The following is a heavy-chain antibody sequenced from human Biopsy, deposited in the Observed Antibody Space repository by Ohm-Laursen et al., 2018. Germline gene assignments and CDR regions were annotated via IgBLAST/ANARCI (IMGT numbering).Heavy chain of an antibody. J-gene: IGHJ4*02. D-gene: IGHD1-26*01. CDR1: GGTFINYV. Sequence: ASVNVSCKASGGTFINYVISWVRQAPGQGLEWMGGIIPMFGTANYAQMFQGRVTISADESTSTSYMELSSLTTEDTAIYYCARGPHSGSHSCFDYWGRGNLVTVSS. V-gene: IGHV1-69*13. CDR3: ARGPHSGSHSCFDY. CDR2: IIPMFGTA.